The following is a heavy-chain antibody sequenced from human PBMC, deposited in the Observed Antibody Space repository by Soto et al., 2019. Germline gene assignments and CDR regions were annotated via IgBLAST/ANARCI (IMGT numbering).Heavy chain of an antibody. Sequence: ASVKVSCKASGYTFTGYYMHWVRQAPGQGLEWMGWINPNSGGTNYAQKFQGWVTMTRDTSISTAYMELSRLRSDDTAVYYCARARSRGWYRDAFDIWGQGTTVTVSS. CDR1: GYTFTGYY. CDR2: INPNSGGT. J-gene: IGHJ3*02. CDR3: ARARSRGWYRDAFDI. D-gene: IGHD6-19*01. V-gene: IGHV1-2*04.